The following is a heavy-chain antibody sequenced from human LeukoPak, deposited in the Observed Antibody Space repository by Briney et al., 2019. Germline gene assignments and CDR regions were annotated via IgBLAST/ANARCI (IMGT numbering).Heavy chain of an antibody. J-gene: IGHJ4*02. CDR2: IYYSGST. V-gene: IGHV4-31*03. CDR3: ARGHIKTAAFDY. Sequence: SGTLSLTCTVSGGSISSGGYYWSWIRQHPGKGLEWIGYIYYSGSTYYNPSLKSRVTISVDTSKNQFSLKLSSVTAADTAVYYCARGHIKTAAFDYWGQGTLVTASS. CDR1: GGSISSGGYY. D-gene: IGHD5-18*01.